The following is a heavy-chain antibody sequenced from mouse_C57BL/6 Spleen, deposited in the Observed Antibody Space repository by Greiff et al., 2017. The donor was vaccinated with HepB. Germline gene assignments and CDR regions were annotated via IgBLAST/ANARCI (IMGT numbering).Heavy chain of an antibody. D-gene: IGHD3-1*01. J-gene: IGHJ2*01. CDR3: ARSGGGYFDY. CDR2: IDPSDSET. CDR1: GYTFTSYW. Sequence: VKLQQPGAELVRPGSSVKLSCKASGYTFTSYWMHWVKQRPIQGLEWIGNIDPSDSETHYNQKFKDKATLTVAKSSSTAYMQLSSLTSEDSAVYYCARSGGGYFDYWGQGATLSVSS. V-gene: IGHV1-52*01.